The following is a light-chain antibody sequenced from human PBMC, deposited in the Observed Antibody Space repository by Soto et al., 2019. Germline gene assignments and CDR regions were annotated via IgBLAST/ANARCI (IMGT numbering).Light chain of an antibody. Sequence: IVMTQSPATLSVSPGETATLSCSASQTVSSKLAWYQQKPGQAPRLLIFGASTRATGIPARFSGSGSGTEVTLTIRRLQSEDFATYYGQQYSDWPPITFGGGTKVEIK. J-gene: IGKJ4*01. CDR1: QTVSSK. V-gene: IGKV3D-15*01. CDR3: QQYSDWPPIT. CDR2: GAS.